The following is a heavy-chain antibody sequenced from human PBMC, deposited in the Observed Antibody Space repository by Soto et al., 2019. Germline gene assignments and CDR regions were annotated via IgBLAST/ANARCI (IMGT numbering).Heavy chain of an antibody. CDR1: GYTFTGYY. Sequence: ASVKVSCKASGYTFTGYYMHWVRQAPGQGLEWMGWINPNSGGTNYAQKFQGRVTMTRDTSISTAYMELSRLRSDDTAVYYCARAKLRFLEWLPRLEYYGMDVWAQGTTVTAP. V-gene: IGHV1-2*02. D-gene: IGHD3-3*01. CDR2: INPNSGGT. J-gene: IGHJ6*02. CDR3: ARAKLRFLEWLPRLEYYGMDV.